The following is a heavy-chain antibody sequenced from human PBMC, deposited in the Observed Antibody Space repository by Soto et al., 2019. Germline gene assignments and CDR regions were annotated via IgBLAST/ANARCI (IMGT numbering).Heavy chain of an antibody. Sequence: QAGVSLRLSCGASGFTFTNFWMHWVRQVPGKGLVRVSRIDTSGTSTSYADSVKGRFTISRDNAKSTVTLQMNGLRAEDTGVYYCARDSWYFDVWSQGSLVTVSS. D-gene: IGHD6-13*01. CDR2: IDTSGTST. J-gene: IGHJ4*02. CDR3: ARDSWYFDV. CDR1: GFTFTNFW. V-gene: IGHV3-74*01.